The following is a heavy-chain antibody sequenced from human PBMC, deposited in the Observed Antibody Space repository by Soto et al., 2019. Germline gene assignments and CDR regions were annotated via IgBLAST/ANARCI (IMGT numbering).Heavy chain of an antibody. Sequence: QAQLEQSGAEVKKPGASVKVSCKSSGYTFSTSGISWVRQAPGQGLEWMGWISTYNGDANYAQRFQGRVTMTTDTSTSTTVMELRSRRSDDTAVYYCAREGPRPYYYYGMDVWGQGTTVTVSS. D-gene: IGHD6-6*01. V-gene: IGHV1-18*01. J-gene: IGHJ6*02. CDR1: GYTFSTSG. CDR2: ISTYNGDA. CDR3: AREGPRPYYYYGMDV.